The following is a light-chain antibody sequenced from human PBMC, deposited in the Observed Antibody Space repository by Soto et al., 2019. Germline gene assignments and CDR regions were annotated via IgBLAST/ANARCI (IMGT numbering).Light chain of an antibody. CDR2: DAS. CDR1: QGISSW. J-gene: IGKJ1*01. Sequence: DIQMTPSPSSVSASVGDRVTITCRASQGISSWLAWYQKKPGKGPELLIYDASSLESGVPSRFSGSGSGTDFTLTISSLQPEDFATYFCQQANSFPWTFGQGTKVDIK. V-gene: IGKV1-12*01. CDR3: QQANSFPWT.